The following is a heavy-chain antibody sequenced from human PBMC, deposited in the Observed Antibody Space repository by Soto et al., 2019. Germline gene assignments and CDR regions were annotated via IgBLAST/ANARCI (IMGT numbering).Heavy chain of an antibody. V-gene: IGHV4-39*01. CDR3: ARHFPANSGDWFDP. D-gene: IGHD1-26*01. Sequence: QLQLQESGPGLVKPSETLSLTCTVSGGSISSSSYYWGWIRQPPGKGLGWVGSIYYSGSTYHNPSLKSRVTQSGDTSKNQFSLKLSSVAAAGTAGYYCARHFPANSGDWFDPWGQGTLVTVSS. J-gene: IGHJ5*02. CDR1: GGSISSSSYY. CDR2: IYYSGST.